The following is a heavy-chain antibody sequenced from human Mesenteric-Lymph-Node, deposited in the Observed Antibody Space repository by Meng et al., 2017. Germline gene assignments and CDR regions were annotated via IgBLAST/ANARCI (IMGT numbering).Heavy chain of an antibody. D-gene: IGHD3-22*01. J-gene: IGHJ4*02. CDR1: GFTFDDYG. Sequence: GESLKISCAASGFTFDDYGMSWVRQAPGKGLEWVSGNNWNGGSTGYADSVKGRFTISRDNAKNSLYLQMNSLRAEDTALYYCARAHYYYDSSGYRVDYFDYWGQGTLVTVSS. CDR3: ARAHYYYDSSGYRVDYFDY. V-gene: IGHV3-20*04. CDR2: NNWNGGST.